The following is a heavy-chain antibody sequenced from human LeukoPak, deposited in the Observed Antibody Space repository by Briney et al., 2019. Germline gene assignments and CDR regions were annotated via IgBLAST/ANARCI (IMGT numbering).Heavy chain of an antibody. CDR2: ITSSSAYI. CDR3: ARDPPNNGYDFDY. V-gene: IGHV3-21*01. Sequence: GGSLRLSCAASGFTFSSYWMSWVRQAPGKGLEWVASITSSSAYIYYGDSVKGRVRISRDNAKNSLYLQMTALIAEDTAVYYCARDPPNNGYDFDYWGQGILVTVSS. D-gene: IGHD3-22*01. CDR1: GFTFSSYW. J-gene: IGHJ4*02.